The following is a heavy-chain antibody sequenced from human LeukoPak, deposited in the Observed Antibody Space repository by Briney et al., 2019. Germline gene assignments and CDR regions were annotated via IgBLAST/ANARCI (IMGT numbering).Heavy chain of an antibody. CDR3: ANESPFLDY. V-gene: IGHV3-23*01. CDR1: GFTFTTYA. J-gene: IGHJ4*02. CDR2: ISGSGGST. Sequence: PGGSPRLSCAASGFTFTTYAMTWVRQAPGKGLEWVSVISGSGGSTYYADSVKGRFTISRDNSKNTLYLQMHSLRAEDTAVYYCANESPFLDYWGQGTLVTVSS.